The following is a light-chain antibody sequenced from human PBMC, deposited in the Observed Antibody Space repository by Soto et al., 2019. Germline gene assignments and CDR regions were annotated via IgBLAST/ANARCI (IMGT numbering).Light chain of an antibody. V-gene: IGKV1-5*01. CDR2: DAS. CDR1: QSISSW. CDR3: QQYNSFPWT. Sequence: DIQMTQSPSTLSASVGDRVTITWRASQSISSWLAWYHQRPGKAPKLLIFDASSLESGVPSRFSGSGSGTEFTLTITSLQPEDFGTYYCQQYNSFPWTFGQGTKVEIK. J-gene: IGKJ1*01.